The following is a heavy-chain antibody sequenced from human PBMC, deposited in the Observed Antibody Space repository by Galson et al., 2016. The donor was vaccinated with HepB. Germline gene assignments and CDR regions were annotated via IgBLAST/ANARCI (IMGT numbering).Heavy chain of an antibody. V-gene: IGHV3-23*01. J-gene: IGHJ6*02. Sequence: SLRLSCAASGFTFSDYAMSWVRQAPGKGLEWVSAISGSGTNTYYADSVKGRFTISRDNSKNTLYLQMNSLRPEDTAVYYCAKDQWNDNYYFYGMDVWGQGTTVTVSS. CDR1: GFTFSDYA. CDR2: ISGSGTNT. CDR3: AKDQWNDNYYFYGMDV. D-gene: IGHD1-1*01.